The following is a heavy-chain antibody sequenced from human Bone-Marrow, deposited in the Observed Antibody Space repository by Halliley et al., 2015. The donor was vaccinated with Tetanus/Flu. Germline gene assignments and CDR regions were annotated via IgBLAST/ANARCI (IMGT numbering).Heavy chain of an antibody. V-gene: IGHV4-59*08. Sequence: GKGLGWVGYVDNRGSTNYTPPLKSRVPISVDTSTNQFPLKLTSVTAGDTAMYYCASLTSPSDYWGQGTLVTVSS. CDR3: ASLTSPSDY. CDR2: VDNRGST. J-gene: IGHJ4*02.